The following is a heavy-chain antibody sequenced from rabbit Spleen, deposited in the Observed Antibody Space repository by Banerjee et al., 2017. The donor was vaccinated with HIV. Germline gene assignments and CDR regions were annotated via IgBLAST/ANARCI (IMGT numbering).Heavy chain of an antibody. CDR1: GFSFSSRYY. J-gene: IGHJ4*01. CDR2: IYSGSSGDT. CDR3: ARDLASVVGWNFGL. D-gene: IGHD3-1*01. Sequence: QDQLVESGGGLVQPGGSLKLSCKASGFSFSSRYYMCWVRQAPGKGLEWIACIYSGSSGDTYYASWAKGRITISKTSSTTVTLQMTSLTAADTATYFCARDLASVVGWNFGLWGPGTLVTVS. V-gene: IGHV1S45*01.